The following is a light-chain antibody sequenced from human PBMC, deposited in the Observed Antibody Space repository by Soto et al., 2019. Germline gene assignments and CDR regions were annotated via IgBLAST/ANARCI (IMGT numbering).Light chain of an antibody. Sequence: QSALTQPPSVSGAPGQRVTIFCTGSTSNIGADYHVHWYRQLPGTAPRLLIYGNTNRPSGAPGRFSGSKSGTSASLAITGLQAEDEGNYYCQSYDTSLRAYVFGTGTKVTVL. CDR1: TSNIGADYH. CDR2: GNT. V-gene: IGLV1-40*01. CDR3: QSYDTSLRAYV. J-gene: IGLJ1*01.